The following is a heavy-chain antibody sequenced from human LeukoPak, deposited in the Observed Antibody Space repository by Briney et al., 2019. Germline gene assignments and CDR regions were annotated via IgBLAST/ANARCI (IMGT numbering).Heavy chain of an antibody. D-gene: IGHD2-2*01. CDR1: GFTFRSYA. CDR2: ISGSGMYT. V-gene: IGHV3-23*01. CDR3: AKITGGNRGFCTWTSCNQGGWFDP. Sequence: PGGSLRLSCAASGFTFRSYAISWVRQGPGKGLEWVSGISGSGMYTYYADSVKGRFTISRDNSKNTVYLQMNSLRAEDTAVYYCAKITGGNRGFCTWTSCNQGGWFDPWGQGTLVTVSP. J-gene: IGHJ5*02.